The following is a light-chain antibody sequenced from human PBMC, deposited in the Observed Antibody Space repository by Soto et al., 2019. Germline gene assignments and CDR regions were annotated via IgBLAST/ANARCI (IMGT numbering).Light chain of an antibody. CDR2: AAS. Sequence: IEVTQSPSSLSASVGDRVSITCRASQGISNYLAWFQQKPGKAPXSLIYAASSLHSGVPSNFSGRGSGTEVTLTISSLQPEEIATYYCQQYDSYPITFGQGTRLRL. V-gene: IGKV1-16*02. CDR3: QQYDSYPIT. CDR1: QGISNY. J-gene: IGKJ5*01.